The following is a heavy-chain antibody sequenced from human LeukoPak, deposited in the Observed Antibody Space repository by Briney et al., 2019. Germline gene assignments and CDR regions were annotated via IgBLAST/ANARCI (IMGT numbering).Heavy chain of an antibody. CDR1: GFNFASNW. D-gene: IGHD3-10*01. CDR3: ARESWFGSFDY. CDR2: IYSGGST. V-gene: IGHV3-53*01. Sequence: PGGSLRLSCAASGFNFASNWMHWVRQAPGKGLEWVSVIYSGGSTYYADSVKGRFTISRDNSKNTLYLQMNSLRAEDTAVYYCARESWFGSFDYWGQGTLVTVSS. J-gene: IGHJ4*02.